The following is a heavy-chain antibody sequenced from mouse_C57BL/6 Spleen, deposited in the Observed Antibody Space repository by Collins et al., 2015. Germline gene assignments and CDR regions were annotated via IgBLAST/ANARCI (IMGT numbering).Heavy chain of an antibody. CDR2: INPNNGGT. CDR1: GYTFTDYY. D-gene: IGHD1-1*01. CDR3: GRDYYGSSWYFDY. V-gene: IGHV1-26*01. J-gene: IGHJ2*01. Sequence: EVQLQQSEPELVKPGASVKISCKASGYTFTDYYMNWVKQSHGKSLEWIGDINPNNGGTSYNQKFKGKATLTVDKSSSTAYMELRSLTSEDSAVYYCGRDYYGSSWYFDYWGQGTTLTVSS.